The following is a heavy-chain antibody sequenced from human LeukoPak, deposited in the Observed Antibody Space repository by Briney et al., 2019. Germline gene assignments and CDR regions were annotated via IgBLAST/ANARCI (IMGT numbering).Heavy chain of an antibody. CDR3: ARDAVQPGPRFYFDF. CDR1: GFIFASYG. CDR2: ISAGSSNT. Sequence: GGSLRLSCSASGFIFASYGMNWVRQAPGKGLQWVSYISAGSSNTYYADSVKGRFTISRDDADNSLHLQMNSLSAEDTAVYSGARDAVQPGPRFYFDFWGQGALVTVSS. J-gene: IGHJ4*02. D-gene: IGHD2-8*02. V-gene: IGHV3-48*01.